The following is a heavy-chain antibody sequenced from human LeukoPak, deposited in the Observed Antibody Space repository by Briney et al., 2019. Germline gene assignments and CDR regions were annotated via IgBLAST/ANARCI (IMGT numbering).Heavy chain of an antibody. CDR1: GGTFSSYA. CDR2: IIPIFGTP. D-gene: IGHD6-13*01. CDR3: ASSVAAAGIRFWFDT. V-gene: IGHV1-69*13. J-gene: IGHJ5*02. Sequence: SVTDSCKASGGTFSSYAISWVRPAPGQGREWMGGIIPIFGTPNYAQKFQGRVTITADEAASTAYMYVSSLRSEDTAVYYCASSVAAAGIRFWFDTWAREPWSPSPQ.